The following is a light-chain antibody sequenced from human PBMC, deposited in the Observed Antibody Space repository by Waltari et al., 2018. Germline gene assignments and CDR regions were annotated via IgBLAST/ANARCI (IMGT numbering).Light chain of an antibody. CDR1: SNDVGGYHY. J-gene: IGLJ2*01. CDR2: AVT. Sequence: QSALTQPRSVSGSPGQSVTISCTGTSNDVGGYHYVSWYQHHPGEVPNLMIYAVTQRPSGVPDRFSGSKSGNTASLTISGLQADDEADYYCSSYGGTYFVFGGGTRLTVL. V-gene: IGLV2-11*01. CDR3: SSYGGTYFV.